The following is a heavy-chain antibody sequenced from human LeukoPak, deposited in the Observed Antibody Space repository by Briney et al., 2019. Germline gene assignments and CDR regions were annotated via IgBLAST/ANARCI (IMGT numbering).Heavy chain of an antibody. CDR3: AKDQGGFSYYYDSSGYYYVY. Sequence: PGGSLRLSCAASGFTFSSYAMSWVRQAPGKGLEWVSAISGSGGSTYYADSVKGRFTISRDNSKNTLYLQMNSLRAEDTAVYYCAKDQGGFSYYYDSSGYYYVYWGQGTLVTVSS. J-gene: IGHJ4*02. D-gene: IGHD3-22*01. V-gene: IGHV3-23*01. CDR2: ISGSGGST. CDR1: GFTFSSYA.